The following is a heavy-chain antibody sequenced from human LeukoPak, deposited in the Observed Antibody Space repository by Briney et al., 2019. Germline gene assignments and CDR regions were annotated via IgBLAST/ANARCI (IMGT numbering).Heavy chain of an antibody. J-gene: IGHJ4*02. Sequence: SETLSLTCTVSGGSISSSSYYWGWIRQPPGKGLEWIGSIYYSGSTYYNPSLKSRVTISVDTSKNQFSLKLSSVTAADTAVYYCASNPRMQLVEGGGYWGQGTLVTVSS. CDR1: GGSISSSSYY. V-gene: IGHV4-39*07. D-gene: IGHD6-13*01. CDR3: ASNPRMQLVEGGGY. CDR2: IYYSGST.